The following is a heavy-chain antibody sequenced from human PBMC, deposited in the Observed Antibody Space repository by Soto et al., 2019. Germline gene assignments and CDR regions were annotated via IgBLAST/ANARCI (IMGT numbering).Heavy chain of an antibody. Sequence: ASVKVSCKASGYTFTGYYMHWVRQAPGQGLEWMGWINPNSGGTNYAQKFQGWVTMTRDTSISTAYMELSRLRSDDTAVYYCAREKDTAMGDYYYGMDVWAKGPRSPSP. V-gene: IGHV1-2*04. CDR3: AREKDTAMGDYYYGMDV. CDR1: GYTFTGYY. CDR2: INPNSGGT. D-gene: IGHD5-18*01. J-gene: IGHJ6*02.